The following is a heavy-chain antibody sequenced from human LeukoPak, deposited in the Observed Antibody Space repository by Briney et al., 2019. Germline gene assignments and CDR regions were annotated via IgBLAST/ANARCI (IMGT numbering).Heavy chain of an antibody. V-gene: IGHV4-34*01. D-gene: IGHD1-7*01. Sequence: SETLSLTCGVYGGSFNDYQWTWVRQSPEKGLEWLGEINHGGSTNYNPSLKSRVTISVDTSKNQFSLKLNSVTAADTAVYYCARGVPKEMSVYDWNYVTYFFYYMDVWAKGTTVTVSS. CDR1: GGSFNDYQ. J-gene: IGHJ6*03. CDR2: INHGGST. CDR3: ARGVPKEMSVYDWNYVTYFFYYMDV.